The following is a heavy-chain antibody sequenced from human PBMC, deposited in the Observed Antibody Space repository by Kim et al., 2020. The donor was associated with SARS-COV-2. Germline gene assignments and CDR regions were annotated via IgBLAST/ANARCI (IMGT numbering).Heavy chain of an antibody. J-gene: IGHJ6*03. Sequence: ASVKVPCKASGYTFTSYAMHWVRQAPGQRLEWMGWINAGNGNTKYSQKFQGRVTITRDTSASTAYMELSSLRSEDTAVYYCAKSGTTLYYYYYMDVWGKGTTVTVSS. CDR1: GYTFTSYA. D-gene: IGHD1-7*01. CDR3: AKSGTTLYYYYYMDV. CDR2: INAGNGNT. V-gene: IGHV1-3*01.